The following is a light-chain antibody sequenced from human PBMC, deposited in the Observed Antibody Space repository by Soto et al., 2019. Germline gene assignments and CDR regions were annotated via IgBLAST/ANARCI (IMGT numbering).Light chain of an antibody. CDR1: SSDVGGYNY. CDR2: DVG. J-gene: IGLJ2*01. CDR3: SSYTSSSTLVV. Sequence: QSVLTQPASVSGSPGQSITISCTGTSSDVGGYNYVSWYQQHPGKAPKLMLYDVGNRPSGVSNRFSGSKSGNTASLTISGLQAEDEADYYCSSYTSSSTLVVFGGGTKLTVL. V-gene: IGLV2-14*01.